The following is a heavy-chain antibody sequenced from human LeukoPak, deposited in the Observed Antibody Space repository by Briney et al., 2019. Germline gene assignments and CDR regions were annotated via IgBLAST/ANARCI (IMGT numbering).Heavy chain of an antibody. CDR3: ARERLSDEPEYYFDY. D-gene: IGHD6-25*01. Sequence: SVKVSCKASGGTLSSYAISWVRQAPGQGLEWMGGIIPIFGTANYAQKFQGRVTITADESTSTAYMELSSLRSEDTAVYYCARERLSDEPEYYFDYWGQGTLVTVSS. CDR1: GGTLSSYA. CDR2: IIPIFGTA. V-gene: IGHV1-69*13. J-gene: IGHJ4*02.